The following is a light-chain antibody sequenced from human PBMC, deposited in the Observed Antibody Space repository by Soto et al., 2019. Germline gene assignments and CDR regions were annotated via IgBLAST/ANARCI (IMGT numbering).Light chain of an antibody. V-gene: IGLV2-14*01. CDR3: PSYTSRSTFV. Sequence: QSVLTQPASVSGSPGQPITISCTGSSSDVGGYNYVSWYQQHPGKAPKLMIYDFSNRPPGVSNRFSGSKSGNTASLTISGLQAEDEAVFYCPSYTSRSTFVFGSGTKVTVL. J-gene: IGLJ1*01. CDR1: SSDVGGYNY. CDR2: DFS.